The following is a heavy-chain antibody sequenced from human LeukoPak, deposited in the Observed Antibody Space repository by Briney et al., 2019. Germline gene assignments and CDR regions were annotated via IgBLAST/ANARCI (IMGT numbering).Heavy chain of an antibody. CDR3: ASGGGYYDYVWGSYRHLDY. V-gene: IGHV4-34*01. CDR1: GGSFSGYY. CDR2: INHSGST. D-gene: IGHD3-16*02. Sequence: SSETLSLTCAVYGGSFSGYYWSWIRQPPGKGLEWIGEINHSGSTNHNPSLKSRVTISVDTSKNQFSLKLSSVAAADTAVYYCASGGGYYDYVWGSYRHLDYWGQGTLVTVSS. J-gene: IGHJ4*02.